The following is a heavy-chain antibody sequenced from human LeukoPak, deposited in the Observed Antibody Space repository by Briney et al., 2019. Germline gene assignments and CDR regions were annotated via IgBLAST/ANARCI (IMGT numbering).Heavy chain of an antibody. CDR2: IYYIGIT. D-gene: IGHD3-9*01. V-gene: IGHV4-59*01. J-gene: IGHJ4*02. CDR3: ASLTLGQPLLQFDY. CDR1: GGFINSYY. Sequence: PSETLSLTCTVSGGFINSYYWSWIRQPPGKGLEWIGHIYYIGITTYNPSLKSRVTMSVDTSKNQFSLKLSSVTAADTAVYYCASLTLGQPLLQFDYWGAGNLVTVSS.